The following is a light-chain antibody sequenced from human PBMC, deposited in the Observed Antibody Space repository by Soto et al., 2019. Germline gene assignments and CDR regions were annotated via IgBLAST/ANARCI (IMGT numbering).Light chain of an antibody. CDR2: DVD. CDR1: SSDVGRYNY. J-gene: IGLJ7*01. Sequence: QSALTQPASVSGSPGQSITISCTGTSSDVGRYNYVSWYQQHPGKAPKLLIFDVDNRPSGVSYRFSGSKSGNTASLTISGLQTEDEADYYCDSYTTSKNYVFGGGTQLTVL. CDR3: DSYTTSKNYV. V-gene: IGLV2-14*03.